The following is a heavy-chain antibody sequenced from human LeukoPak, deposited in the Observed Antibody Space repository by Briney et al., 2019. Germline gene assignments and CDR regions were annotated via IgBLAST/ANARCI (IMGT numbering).Heavy chain of an antibody. Sequence: GGSLRLSCAASGFTFSSYSMNWVRQAPGKGLEWVSSISSRSSYIYYADSVKGRFTISRDNSKNTIYLQMNSLRVDDTAVYYCARAPFSADSSATPPAFDIWGRGTMVTVSS. CDR2: ISSRSSYI. V-gene: IGHV3-21*04. CDR3: ARAPFSADSSATPPAFDI. D-gene: IGHD3-22*01. J-gene: IGHJ3*02. CDR1: GFTFSSYS.